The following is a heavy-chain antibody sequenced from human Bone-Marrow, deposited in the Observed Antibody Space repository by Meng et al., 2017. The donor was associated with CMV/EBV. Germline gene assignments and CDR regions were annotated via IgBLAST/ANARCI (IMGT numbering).Heavy chain of an antibody. D-gene: IGHD6-19*01. CDR2: IRYDGSNK. Sequence: SCAASGFTFSSYGMHWVRQAPGKGLEWVAFIRYDGSNKYYADSVKGRFTISRDNSKNTLYLQMNSLRAEDTAVYYCAKDRGGGSGWYRSDAFDIWGQGTMVTGSS. J-gene: IGHJ3*02. V-gene: IGHV3-30*02. CDR1: GFTFSSYG. CDR3: AKDRGGGSGWYRSDAFDI.